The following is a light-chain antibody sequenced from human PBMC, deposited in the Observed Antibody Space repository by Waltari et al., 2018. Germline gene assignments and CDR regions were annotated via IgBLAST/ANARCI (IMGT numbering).Light chain of an antibody. CDR3: QQYNNWPRGT. CDR2: GAS. CDR1: QSVSSN. V-gene: IGKV3-15*01. J-gene: IGKJ2*01. Sequence: EIVMTQSPVTLSVSPGERATLSCRASQSVSSNLAWYQQKPGQALRLLIYGASTRATGIPARFSGSGSGTEFALTISSLQSEDFAVYYCQQYNNWPRGTFGQGTKLEIK.